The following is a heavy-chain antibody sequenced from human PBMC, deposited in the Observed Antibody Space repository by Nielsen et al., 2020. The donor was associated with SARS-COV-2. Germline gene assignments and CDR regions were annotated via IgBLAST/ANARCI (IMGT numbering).Heavy chain of an antibody. V-gene: IGHV3-21*01. Sequence: GESLKISCAASGFTFSSYSMNWVRQAPGKGLEWVSSISSSSSYIYYADSVKGRFTISRDNAKNSLYLQMNSLRAEDTAVYYCARDYRWGLGELSFMYYYYYGMDVWGQGTTVTVSS. CDR3: ARDYRWGLGELSFMYYYYYGMDV. CDR2: ISSSSSYI. J-gene: IGHJ6*02. CDR1: GFTFSSYS. D-gene: IGHD3-16*02.